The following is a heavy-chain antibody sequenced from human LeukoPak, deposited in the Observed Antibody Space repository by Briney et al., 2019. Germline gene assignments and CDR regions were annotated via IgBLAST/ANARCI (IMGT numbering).Heavy chain of an antibody. CDR1: GYTFTGYY. V-gene: IGHV1-2*02. CDR2: INPNSGGT. D-gene: IGHD4-17*01. Sequence: ASVKVSCKASGYTFTGYYMHWLRQAPGQGLEWMGWINPNSGGTNYAQKFQGRVTMTRDTSISTAYMELSRLRSDDTAVYYCARNLDPTTVSPTIDYWGQGTLVTVSS. J-gene: IGHJ4*01. CDR3: ARNLDPTTVSPTIDY.